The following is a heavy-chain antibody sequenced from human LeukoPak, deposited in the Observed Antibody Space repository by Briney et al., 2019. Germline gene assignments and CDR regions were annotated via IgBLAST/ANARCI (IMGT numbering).Heavy chain of an antibody. CDR1: GGSISSYY. Sequence: SETLSLTCSISGGSISSYYWSWIRQPAGKGLEWIGRIYMTGDTNYNPSLKSRVTMSVDTSKNQFSLKLSSVTAADTAVYYCARSVLYYYDSSGYPILDYWGQGTLVTVSS. J-gene: IGHJ4*02. CDR2: IYMTGDT. CDR3: ARSVLYYYDSSGYPILDY. D-gene: IGHD3-22*01. V-gene: IGHV4-4*07.